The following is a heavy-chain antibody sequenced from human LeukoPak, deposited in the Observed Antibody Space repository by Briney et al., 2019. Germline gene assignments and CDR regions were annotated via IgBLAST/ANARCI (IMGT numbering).Heavy chain of an antibody. Sequence: GGSLRLSCAASGFTFSDYYMSWIRQAPGKGLEWVSYITGSSSAIYYADSVKGRFTISRDNAKNSLYLQMNSLRAEDTAMYYCARDQPYGMDVWGQGTTVTVSS. CDR3: ARDQPYGMDV. CDR1: GFTFSDYY. J-gene: IGHJ6*02. V-gene: IGHV3-11*04. CDR2: ITGSSSAI.